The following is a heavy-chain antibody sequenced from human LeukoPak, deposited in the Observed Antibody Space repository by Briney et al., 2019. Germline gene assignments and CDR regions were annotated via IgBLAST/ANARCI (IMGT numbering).Heavy chain of an antibody. D-gene: IGHD6-13*01. CDR2: IYYSGST. J-gene: IGHJ4*02. CDR1: GGSISSSSYY. Sequence: SETLSLTCTVSGGSISSSSYYWGWIRQPPGKGLEWIGSIYYSGSTYYNPSLKSRVTISVDTSKNQFSLKLSSVTAADTAVYYCARTLYSSSWYGAVFDYWGQGTLVTVPS. V-gene: IGHV4-39*01. CDR3: ARTLYSSSWYGAVFDY.